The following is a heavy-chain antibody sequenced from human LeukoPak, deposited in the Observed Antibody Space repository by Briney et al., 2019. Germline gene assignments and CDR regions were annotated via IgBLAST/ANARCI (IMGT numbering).Heavy chain of an antibody. D-gene: IGHD3-22*01. CDR3: TTDERAYYYDSSGPPFDY. Sequence: GGSLRLSCAASGFTFNNAWMSWVRQAPGKGLEWVGRIKSKTDGGTTDYAAPVKGRFTISRDDSKNTLYLQMNSLKTEDTAVYYCTTDERAYYYDSSGPPFDYWGQGTLVTVSS. V-gene: IGHV3-15*01. CDR2: IKSKTDGGTT. J-gene: IGHJ4*02. CDR1: GFTFNNAW.